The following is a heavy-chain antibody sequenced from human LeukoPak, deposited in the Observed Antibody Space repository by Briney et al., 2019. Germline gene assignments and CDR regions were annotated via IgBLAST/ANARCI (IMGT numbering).Heavy chain of an antibody. CDR3: ARLPGYANSYWHFDL. J-gene: IGHJ2*01. D-gene: IGHD2-8*01. CDR2: IYPGDSDA. CDR1: GYSFTSYW. V-gene: IGHV5-51*01. Sequence: GESLKISCKGSGYSFTSYWIGWVRQMPGKGLECMGIIYPGDSDARYSPSFQGQVTISADKSINTAYLQWSSLKASDTAVYYCARLPGYANSYWHFDLWGRGTLVTVSS.